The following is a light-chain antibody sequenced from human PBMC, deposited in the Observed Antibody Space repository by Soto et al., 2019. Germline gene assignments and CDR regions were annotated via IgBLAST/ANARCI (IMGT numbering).Light chain of an antibody. CDR1: SGSVSTTYY. CDR2: STN. J-gene: IGLJ3*02. CDR3: VLYMSSGISV. Sequence: QTEVTQEPSFSVSPGGTVTLTCGLSSGSVSTTYYPSWYQQTPGQAPRTLIYSTNTRSSGVPDRFSGSILGNKAALTITGAQADDEADYYCVLYMSSGISVFGGGTKITVL. V-gene: IGLV8-61*01.